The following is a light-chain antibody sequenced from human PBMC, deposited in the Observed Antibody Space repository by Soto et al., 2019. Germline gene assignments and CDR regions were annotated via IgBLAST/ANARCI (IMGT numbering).Light chain of an antibody. CDR2: GAS. V-gene: IGKV3-15*01. CDR1: QSVSSN. CDR3: QHYNNWPYT. J-gene: IGKJ2*01. Sequence: EMVLTQSPATLSVSPGERATLSCRASQSVSSNLAWYQQKPGQAPRLLISGASTSATGIPARFSGSGSGTDFTLTISSLQSEDFAVYYCQHYNNWPYTFGQGTKLEIK.